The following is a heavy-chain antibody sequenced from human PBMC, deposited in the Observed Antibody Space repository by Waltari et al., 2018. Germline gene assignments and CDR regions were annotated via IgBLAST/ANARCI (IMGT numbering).Heavy chain of an antibody. D-gene: IGHD3-22*01. V-gene: IGHV1-18*01. Sequence: QVQLVQSGAEVKKPGASVKVSCKASGYTFTSYGISWVRQAPGQGLEWMGWISAYNGNTNYAQKLQGRVTMTTDTSTSTAYMELRSLRSDDTAVYYCARGIAAAVTRYYDSSGYHKLDYWGQGTLVTVSS. CDR1: GYTFTSYG. CDR3: ARGIAAAVTRYYDSSGYHKLDY. CDR2: ISAYNGNT. J-gene: IGHJ4*02.